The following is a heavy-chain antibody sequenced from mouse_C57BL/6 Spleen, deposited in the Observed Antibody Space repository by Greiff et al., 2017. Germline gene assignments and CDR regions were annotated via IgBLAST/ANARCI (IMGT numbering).Heavy chain of an antibody. D-gene: IGHD2-12*01. CDR1: GYTFTSYW. CDR2: IDPSDSYT. Sequence: QVQLQQPGAELVKPGASVKLSCKASGYTFTSYWMQWVKQRPGQGLEWIGEIDPSDSYTNYNQKFKGKATLTVDTSSSTAYMQLSSLTSEDSAVYYCANYRGDYWGQGTTRTVSS. J-gene: IGHJ2*01. CDR3: ANYRGDY. V-gene: IGHV1-50*01.